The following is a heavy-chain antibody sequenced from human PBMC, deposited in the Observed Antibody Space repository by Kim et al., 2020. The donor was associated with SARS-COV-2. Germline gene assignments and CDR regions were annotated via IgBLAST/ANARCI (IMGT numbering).Heavy chain of an antibody. CDR1: GFTFTFYW. J-gene: IGHJ5*02. V-gene: IGHV3-7*01. Sequence: GGSLRLSCAASGFTFTFYWMTWVRQAPGKGLEWVANIDQDGSATFYVDSVKGRFTISRDNAKNLVYLQMDSLRAEDTAVYFCVVALGDGVDGICLPWGQGTLVTVSA. CDR2: IDQDGSAT. D-gene: IGHD2-15*01. CDR3: VVALGDGVDGICLP.